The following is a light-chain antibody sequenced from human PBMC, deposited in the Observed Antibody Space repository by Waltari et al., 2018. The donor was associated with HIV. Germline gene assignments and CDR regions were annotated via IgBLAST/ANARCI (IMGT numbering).Light chain of an antibody. CDR2: WAS. V-gene: IGKV4-1*01. J-gene: IGKJ5*01. CDR1: HNLLSNNKNY. Sequence: IVMTQSPDSLAVSLGEGATINCNSSHNLLSNNKNYLGWYQQKPGQPPKLLIYWASNRESGVPDRFSGSGSGTDFTLTISSLQAEDVAVYYCQQYYGAPITFGQGTRLEIK. CDR3: QQYYGAPIT.